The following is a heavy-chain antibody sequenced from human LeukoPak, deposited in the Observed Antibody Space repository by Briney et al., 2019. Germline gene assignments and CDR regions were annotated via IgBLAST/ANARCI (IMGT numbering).Heavy chain of an antibody. CDR1: GFTFSTYS. J-gene: IGHJ4*02. V-gene: IGHV3-48*01. D-gene: IGHD6-6*01. Sequence: PGGSLSLSCAASGFTFSTYSMNWVCQAPGKGLEWVSYISSSSTTIYYADSVKGRFTISRDNAKNSLYLQMNSLRAEDTAVYYCARDLQIAARQGSYFDYWGQGTLVTVSS. CDR3: ARDLQIAARQGSYFDY. CDR2: ISSSSTTI.